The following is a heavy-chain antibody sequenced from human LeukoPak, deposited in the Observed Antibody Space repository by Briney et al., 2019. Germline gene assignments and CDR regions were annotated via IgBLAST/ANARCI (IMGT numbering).Heavy chain of an antibody. J-gene: IGHJ4*01. D-gene: IGHD1-20*01. Sequence: GGSLRLSCAASGFTFSSYAMSWVRQAPGKGLEWVSAISGSGGSTYYADSVKGRFTISRDNAKNSLYLQMNSLRAEDTAVYYCARDVNWNYCDYWGHGTLVTVSS. V-gene: IGHV3-23*01. CDR2: ISGSGGST. CDR1: GFTFSSYA. CDR3: ARDVNWNYCDY.